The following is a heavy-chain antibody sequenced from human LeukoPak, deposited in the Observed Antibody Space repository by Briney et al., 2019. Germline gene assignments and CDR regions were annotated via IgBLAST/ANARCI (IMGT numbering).Heavy chain of an antibody. J-gene: IGHJ4*02. V-gene: IGHV4-4*09. CDR2: IHTSGST. CDR3: ARHRRAVPAYYFDY. D-gene: IGHD6-19*01. Sequence: PSETLSLTCTVSGASISRYFWTWIRQPPGKGLEWLAYIHTSGSTNYNPSHKSRVTISLATSKSQFSLNLTSVTAADTAMYYCARHRRAVPAYYFDYWGPGAPVTVSS. CDR1: GASISRYF.